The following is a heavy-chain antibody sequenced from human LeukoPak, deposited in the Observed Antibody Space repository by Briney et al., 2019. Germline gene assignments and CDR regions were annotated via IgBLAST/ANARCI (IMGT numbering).Heavy chain of an antibody. J-gene: IGHJ4*02. CDR2: IRYDGSNK. CDR3: ARPHSDYGGIDY. Sequence: GGSLRLSCAASGFTFSSYGMHWVRQAPGKGLEWVAFIRYDGSNKYYADSVKGRFTISRDNSKNTIYLQMDSLRTDDTSVYYCARPHSDYGGIDYWGQGTLVTVSS. V-gene: IGHV3-30*02. D-gene: IGHD4-17*01. CDR1: GFTFSSYG.